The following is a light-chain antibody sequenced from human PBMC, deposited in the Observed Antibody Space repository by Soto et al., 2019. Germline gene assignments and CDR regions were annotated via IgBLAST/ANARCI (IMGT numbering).Light chain of an antibody. Sequence: QSALTQPASVSGSPGQSITISCTGTSSDVGGSNYVSWYQQHPGKAPKLIIYEVSNRPSGVSNRFSGSKSGNTASLTISGLQAEDEADYYCTSYTSSSTPFYVFGTGTKLTVL. J-gene: IGLJ1*01. V-gene: IGLV2-14*01. CDR2: EVS. CDR1: SSDVGGSNY. CDR3: TSYTSSSTPFYV.